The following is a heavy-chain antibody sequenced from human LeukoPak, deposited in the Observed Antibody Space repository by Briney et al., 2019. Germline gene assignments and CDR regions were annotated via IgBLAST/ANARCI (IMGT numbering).Heavy chain of an antibody. CDR3: ARALYDILTGYSWEYGMDV. CDR1: GGTFSSYA. V-gene: IGHV1-69*04. D-gene: IGHD3-9*01. CDR2: IIPILGIA. Sequence: SVKVSCKTSGGTFSSYAISWVRQAPGQGLEWMGRIIPILGIANYAQKFQGRVTITADKSTSTAYMELSSLRSEDTAVYYCARALYDILTGYSWEYGMDVWGQGTTVTVSS. J-gene: IGHJ6*02.